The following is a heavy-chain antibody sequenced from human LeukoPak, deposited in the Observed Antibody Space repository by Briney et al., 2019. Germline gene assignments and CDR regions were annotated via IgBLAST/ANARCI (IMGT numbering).Heavy chain of an antibody. CDR1: GFTFSSYA. V-gene: IGHV3-23*01. J-gene: IGHJ4*02. CDR3: ASRVNGGSSGWSYYFDY. D-gene: IGHD6-19*01. CDR2: ISGSGGST. Sequence: GGSLRLSCAASGFTFSSYATSWVRQAPGKGLEWVSAISGSGGSTYYADSVKGRFTISRDNSKNTLYLQMNSLRAEDTAVYYCASRVNGGSSGWSYYFDYWGQGTLVTVSS.